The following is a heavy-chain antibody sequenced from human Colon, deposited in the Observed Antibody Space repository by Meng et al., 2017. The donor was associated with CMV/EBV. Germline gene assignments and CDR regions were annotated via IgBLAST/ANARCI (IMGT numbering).Heavy chain of an antibody. CDR1: GFIFNNFA. Sequence: GGSLRLSCKASGFIFNNFAMYWVRQAPGKGLEWVTVIWYDGSKQYYADSVRGRFTISRDNSNNTLYLQMNSLRAEDTALYYCARAENPDDSSGPIDTWGQGTLVTVSS. CDR2: IWYDGSKQ. CDR3: ARAENPDDSSGPIDT. D-gene: IGHD6-19*01. J-gene: IGHJ1*01. V-gene: IGHV3-33*01.